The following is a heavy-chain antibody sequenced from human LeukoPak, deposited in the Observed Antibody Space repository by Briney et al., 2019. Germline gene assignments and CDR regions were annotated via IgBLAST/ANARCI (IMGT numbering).Heavy chain of an antibody. CDR3: ARVGTYGSGSYLSWLDY. D-gene: IGHD3-10*01. V-gene: IGHV4-59*01. CDR1: GGSISSYY. Sequence: SETLSLTCTVSGGSISSYYWSWIRQPPGKGLEWIGYIYYSGSTNYNPSLRSRVTISVDTSKNQFSLKLSSVTAADTAVYYCARVGTYGSGSYLSWLDYWGQGTLVTVSS. CDR2: IYYSGST. J-gene: IGHJ4*02.